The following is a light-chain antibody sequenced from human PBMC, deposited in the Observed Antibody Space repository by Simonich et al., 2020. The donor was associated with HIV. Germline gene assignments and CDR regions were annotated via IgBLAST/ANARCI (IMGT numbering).Light chain of an antibody. J-gene: IGKJ2*01. CDR1: QSVSYSSNNKNY. V-gene: IGKV4-1*01. CDR3: QKYYRPLSMYT. Sequence: DIVMTQAPDSLAVSLGERATINCKSSQSVSYSSNNKNYLTWYQQKPGQPPKLLIYWSYTREYGVADRCSGSGTGTNFTLTISSLQTEDVAVFYSQKYYRPLSMYTFGQGTKLEIK. CDR2: WSY.